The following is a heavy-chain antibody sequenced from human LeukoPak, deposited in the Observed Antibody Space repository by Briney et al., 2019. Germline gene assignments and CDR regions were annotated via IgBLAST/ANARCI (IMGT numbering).Heavy chain of an antibody. J-gene: IGHJ2*01. Sequence: GASVKVSCKASGYTFTNYGISWVRQAPGQGLEWMGWISAYNGDTNYAQKFQGRVTIIADTSTSTAYMELSSLRSEDTAVYYCASGDCPNGVCPYYWYFDLWGRGTLVTVSS. CDR1: GYTFTNYG. CDR3: ASGDCPNGVCPYYWYFDL. V-gene: IGHV1-18*01. D-gene: IGHD2-8*01. CDR2: ISAYNGDT.